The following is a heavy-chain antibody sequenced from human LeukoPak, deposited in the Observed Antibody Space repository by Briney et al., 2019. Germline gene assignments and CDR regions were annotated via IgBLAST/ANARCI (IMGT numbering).Heavy chain of an antibody. J-gene: IGHJ4*02. CDR2: ISSSSSYI. CDR3: AFLKSIAVAGTDY. V-gene: IGHV3-21*01. Sequence: GGSLRLSCAASGFTFSSYSMTWVRQAPGKGLEWVSSISSSSSYIDYADSVKGRFTIYRDNAKNSLYLQIMSLRAEDTAEYYSAFLKSIAVAGTDYWGQGTLVTVSS. D-gene: IGHD6-19*01. CDR1: GFTFSSYS.